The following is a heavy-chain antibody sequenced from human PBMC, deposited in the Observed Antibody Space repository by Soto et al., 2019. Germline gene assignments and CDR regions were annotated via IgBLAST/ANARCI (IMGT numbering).Heavy chain of an antibody. CDR1: GFTFSSYG. CDR2: ISYDGRNK. Sequence: QVQLVESGGGVVQPGRSLRLSCAASGFTFSSYGMHWVRQAPGKGLALVAVISYDGRNKYYADSVKGRFTISRDNSKNTLYLKMNSLRAEDTDVYYFAKDLIGRWKYDFGYSWAFDILGQGTMANVAS. CDR3: AKDLIGRWKYDFGYSWAFDI. J-gene: IGHJ3*02. V-gene: IGHV3-30*18. D-gene: IGHD1-7*01.